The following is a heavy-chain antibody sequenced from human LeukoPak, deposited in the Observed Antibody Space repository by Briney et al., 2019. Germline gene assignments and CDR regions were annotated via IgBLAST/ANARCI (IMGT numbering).Heavy chain of an antibody. CDR1: GFPFSSYE. CDR3: ATWAFYHGLDV. D-gene: IGHD1-26*01. CDR2: IDSGGITI. V-gene: IGHV3-48*03. Sequence: PGGSLRLSCEGSGFPFSSYEMNWLRQAPGKGLEWVSHIDSGGITIYYADSVKGRFTISRDNSKNSLYLQMDSLRTDDAALYYCATWAFYHGLDVWGQGTTVTVSS. J-gene: IGHJ6*02.